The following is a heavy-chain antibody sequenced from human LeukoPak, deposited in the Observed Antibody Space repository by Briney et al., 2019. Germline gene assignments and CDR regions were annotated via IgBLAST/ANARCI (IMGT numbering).Heavy chain of an antibody. CDR3: ARESLSPEVGLDY. V-gene: IGHV1-69*13. CDR2: IIPIFGTA. Sequence: GASVKVSCEASGHTFPRHGVTWVRQAPGQGLEWMGGIIPIFGTANYAQKFQGRVTITADESTSTAYMELSSLRSEDTAVYYCARESLSPEVGLDYWGQGTLVTVSS. D-gene: IGHD1-14*01. CDR1: GHTFPRHG. J-gene: IGHJ4*02.